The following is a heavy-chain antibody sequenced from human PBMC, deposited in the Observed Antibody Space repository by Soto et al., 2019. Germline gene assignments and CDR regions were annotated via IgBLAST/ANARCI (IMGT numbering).Heavy chain of an antibody. CDR1: GFTFSNAW. CDR2: IKSKTDDGTT. CDR3: TTDSSSWAYYYYYGMDV. Sequence: GGSLRLSCTVSGFTFSNAWMTWVRQAPGKGLEWVGRIKSKTDDGTTDYAAPVKGRFTISRDDSRNTLYLQMNSLKTEDTAVYYCTTDSSSWAYYYYYGMDVWGQGTTVTVAS. D-gene: IGHD2-2*01. J-gene: IGHJ6*02. V-gene: IGHV3-15*01.